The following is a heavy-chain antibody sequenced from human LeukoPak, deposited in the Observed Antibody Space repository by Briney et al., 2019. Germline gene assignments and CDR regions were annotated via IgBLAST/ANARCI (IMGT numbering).Heavy chain of an antibody. V-gene: IGHV3-30*18. CDR1: GFTFSSYG. D-gene: IGHD3-10*01. CDR2: ISYDGSNK. CDR3: AKDSWVYYYGSGSYYET. Sequence: GGSLRLSCAASGFTFSSYGMHWVRQAPGKGLEWVAVISYDGSNKYYADSVKGRFTISRDNSKNTLYLQMNSLRAEDTAVDYCAKDSWVYYYGSGSYYETWGQGTLVTVSS. J-gene: IGHJ5*02.